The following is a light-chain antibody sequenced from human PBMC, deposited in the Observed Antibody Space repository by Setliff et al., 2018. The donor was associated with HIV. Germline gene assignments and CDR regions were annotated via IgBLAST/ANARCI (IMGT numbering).Light chain of an antibody. CDR1: TGAVTSGHY. CDR2: DTS. Sequence: QAVVTQEPSLTVSPGGTVTLTCGSSTGAVTSGHYPYWFQQKPGQAPRTLIYDTSNKHSWTPARFSGSLLGGKAALTLSNVQPEDEAEYYCLLFFANDYFFGSGTKVTVL. V-gene: IGLV7-46*01. J-gene: IGLJ1*01. CDR3: LLFFANDYF.